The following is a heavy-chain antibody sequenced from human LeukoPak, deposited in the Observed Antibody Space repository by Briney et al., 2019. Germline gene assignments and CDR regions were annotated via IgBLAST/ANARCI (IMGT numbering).Heavy chain of an antibody. CDR1: GDSVSSNSAA. Sequence: SQTLSLTCAISGDSVSSNSAAWNWIRQSPSRGLEWLGRTYYRSKWYNDYAVSVKSLITINPDTSKNQFSLQLNSVTPEDTAVYYCARLAVAGSYYYYYYMDVWGKGTTVTVSS. CDR2: TYYRSKWYN. D-gene: IGHD6-19*01. J-gene: IGHJ6*03. CDR3: ARLAVAGSYYYYYYMDV. V-gene: IGHV6-1*01.